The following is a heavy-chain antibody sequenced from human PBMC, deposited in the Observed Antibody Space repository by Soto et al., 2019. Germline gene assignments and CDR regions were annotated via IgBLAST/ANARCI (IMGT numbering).Heavy chain of an antibody. J-gene: IGHJ6*02. D-gene: IGHD6-13*01. V-gene: IGHV4-34*01. CDR3: ARDQRGESIAAAGTYYYYYGMDV. CDR2: INHSGST. Sequence: SETLSLTCAVYGLSFSGYYWSWIRQPPGKGLEWIGEINHSGSTNYNPSLKSRVTISVDTSKNQFSLKLSSVTAADTAVYYCARDQRGESIAAAGTYYYYYGMDVWGQGTTVTVSS. CDR1: GLSFSGYY.